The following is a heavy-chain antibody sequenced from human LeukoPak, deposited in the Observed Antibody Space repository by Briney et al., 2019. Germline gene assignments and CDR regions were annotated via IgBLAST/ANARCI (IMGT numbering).Heavy chain of an antibody. CDR1: GYSFTSYW. Sequence: GESLKISCKGSGYSFTSYWIGWVRQMPGKGLEWMGIIYPGDSDTRYSPSFRGQVTISADKSISTAYLQWSSLKASDTAMYYCARPIAAAGTLVAYYFDYWGQGTLVTVSS. CDR3: ARPIAAAGTLVAYYFDY. V-gene: IGHV5-51*01. CDR2: IYPGDSDT. J-gene: IGHJ4*02. D-gene: IGHD6-13*01.